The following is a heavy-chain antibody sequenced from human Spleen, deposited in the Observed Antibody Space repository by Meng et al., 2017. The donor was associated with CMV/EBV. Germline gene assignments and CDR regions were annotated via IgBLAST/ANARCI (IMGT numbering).Heavy chain of an antibody. CDR2: INPNSGAT. Sequence: SCKAAGGTFSDYAIDWVRQAPGQGLEWMGWINPNSGATGYAQRFQGRVTVTRDTSINTAYMELSSLRSDDTAVFYCARGATLGLPDSWGQGTLVTVSS. J-gene: IGHJ4*02. D-gene: IGHD3-16*01. CDR3: ARGATLGLPDS. CDR1: GGTFSDYA. V-gene: IGHV1-2*02.